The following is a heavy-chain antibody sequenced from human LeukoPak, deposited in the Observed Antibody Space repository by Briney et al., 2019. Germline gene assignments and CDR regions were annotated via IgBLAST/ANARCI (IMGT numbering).Heavy chain of an antibody. V-gene: IGHV4-61*05. CDR1: GGSISSSSYY. J-gene: IGHJ6*03. Sequence: SETLSLTCTVSGGSISSSSYYWGWIRQPPGKGLEWIGYIYYSGSTNYNPSLKSRVTISVDTSKNQFSLKLSSVTAADTAVYYCARVGKSFLEWSNYYYYYMDVWGKGTTVTVSS. CDR3: ARVGKSFLEWSNYYYYYMDV. D-gene: IGHD3-3*01. CDR2: IYYSGST.